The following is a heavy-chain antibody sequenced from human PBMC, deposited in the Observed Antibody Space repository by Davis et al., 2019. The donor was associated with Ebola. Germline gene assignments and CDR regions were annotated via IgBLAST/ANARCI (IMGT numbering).Heavy chain of an antibody. Sequence: PGGSLRLSCAASGFTFSSYAMSWVRQAPGKGLEWVSAISGSGGSTYYADSVKGRFTISRDNSKNTLYLQMNSLRAEDTAVYYCAKSELRYNWQHNWFDPWGQGTLVTVSS. CDR1: GFTFSSYA. V-gene: IGHV3-23*01. CDR3: AKSELRYNWQHNWFDP. D-gene: IGHD1-20*01. J-gene: IGHJ5*02. CDR2: ISGSGGST.